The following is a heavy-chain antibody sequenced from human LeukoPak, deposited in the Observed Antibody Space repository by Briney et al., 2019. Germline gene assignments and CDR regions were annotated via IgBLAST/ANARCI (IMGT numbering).Heavy chain of an antibody. CDR3: ARVYVGGRYVSYYFDY. V-gene: IGHV3-48*03. Sequence: QPGGSLRLSCAASGFTFSTYEMNWVRQAPGKGLELVSYISRSGNTIYYADSVKGRFTVSRDNAKNSLYLQMNNLRAEDTAVYYCARVYVGGRYVSYYFDYWGQGTLVTVSS. CDR2: ISRSGNTI. CDR1: GFTFSTYE. D-gene: IGHD1-26*01. J-gene: IGHJ4*02.